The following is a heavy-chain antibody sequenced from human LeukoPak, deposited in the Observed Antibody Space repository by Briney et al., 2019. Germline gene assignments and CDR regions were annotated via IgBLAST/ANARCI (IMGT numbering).Heavy chain of an antibody. CDR1: GYTFTSYY. Sequence: ASVKVSCKASGYTFTSYYMHWVRQAPGQGLEWMGRINPSGGSTSYAQKFQGRVTMTRETSTSTVYMELRSLRSEDTAVYYCARDLGYCSGGSCYQTTYFDYWGQGTLVTVSS. J-gene: IGHJ4*02. V-gene: IGHV1-46*01. CDR3: ARDLGYCSGGSCYQTTYFDY. D-gene: IGHD2-15*01. CDR2: INPSGGST.